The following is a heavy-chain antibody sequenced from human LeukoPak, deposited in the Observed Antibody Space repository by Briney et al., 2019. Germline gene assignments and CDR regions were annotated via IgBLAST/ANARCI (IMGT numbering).Heavy chain of an antibody. CDR1: GFTFDDYA. D-gene: IGHD3-10*01. V-gene: IGHV3-9*01. J-gene: IGHJ4*02. Sequence: GRSLRLSCAASGFTFDDYAMHWVRQAPGKGLEWVSGISWNSGSIGYADSVKGRFTISRDNAKNSLYLQMNSLRAEDTALYYCAKGGFGELLISSSFDYWGQGTLVTVSS. CDR3: AKGGFGELLISSSFDY. CDR2: ISWNSGSI.